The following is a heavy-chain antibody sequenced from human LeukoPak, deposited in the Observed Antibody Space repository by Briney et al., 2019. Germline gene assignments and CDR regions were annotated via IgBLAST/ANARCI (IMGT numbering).Heavy chain of an antibody. Sequence: SETLSLTCTVSGGSISSSSYYWGWIRQPPGKGLEWIGSIYSSGSTYYNPSLKSRIIISVDTSKKQFSLTVSSVTAADTAVYYCARETAWSGPIWGQGTLVTVSS. D-gene: IGHD3-3*01. J-gene: IGHJ4*02. CDR3: ARETAWSGPI. CDR1: GGSISSSSYY. CDR2: IYSSGST. V-gene: IGHV4-39*07.